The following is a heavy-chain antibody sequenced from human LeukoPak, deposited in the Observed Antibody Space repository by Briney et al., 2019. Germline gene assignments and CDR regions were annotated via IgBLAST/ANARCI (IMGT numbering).Heavy chain of an antibody. Sequence: PGGSLRLSCAASGFTFSSYWMRWVRQAPGKGLEWVANIKQDGSEKYYVDSVKGRFTISRDNAKNSLYLQMNSLRAEDTAVYYCARAGWYYYDSSSYMDVWGKGTTVTVSS. D-gene: IGHD3-22*01. V-gene: IGHV3-7*01. CDR3: ARAGWYYYDSSSYMDV. CDR1: GFTFSSYW. CDR2: IKQDGSEK. J-gene: IGHJ6*03.